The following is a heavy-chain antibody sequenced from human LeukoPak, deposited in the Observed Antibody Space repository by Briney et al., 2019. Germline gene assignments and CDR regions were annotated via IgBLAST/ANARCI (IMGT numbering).Heavy chain of an antibody. CDR3: ARVTYYDYVWGSYRYDAFDI. CDR1: GGSISSGGYY. D-gene: IGHD3-16*02. V-gene: IGHV4-31*03. Sequence: SQTLSHTCTVSGGSISSGGYYWSWIRQHPGKGLEWIGYIYYSGSTYYNPSLKSRVTISVDTSKNQFSLKLSSVTAADTAVYYCARVTYYDYVWGSYRYDAFDIWGQGTMVTVSS. J-gene: IGHJ3*02. CDR2: IYYSGST.